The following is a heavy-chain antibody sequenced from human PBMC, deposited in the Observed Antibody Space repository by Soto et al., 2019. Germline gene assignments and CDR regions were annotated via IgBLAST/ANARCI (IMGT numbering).Heavy chain of an antibody. J-gene: IGHJ4*02. CDR2: IYWDDDK. V-gene: IGHV2-5*02. CDR1: GFSLSTSGVG. CDR3: AHRPFDSSGYYFYYFDY. D-gene: IGHD3-22*01. Sequence: QITLKESGPTLVKPTQTLTLTCTFSGFSLSTSGVGVGWIRQPPGKALEWLALIYWDDDKRYSPSLKRRLTIPEDTSKNQVVRTMTNMDAVDTATYYCAHRPFDSSGYYFYYFDYWGQGTLVTVSS.